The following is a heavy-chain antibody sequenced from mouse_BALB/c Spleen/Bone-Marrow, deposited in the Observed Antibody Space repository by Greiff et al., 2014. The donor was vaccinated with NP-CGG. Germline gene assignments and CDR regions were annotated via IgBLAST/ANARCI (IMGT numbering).Heavy chain of an antibody. CDR2: INSNGGST. Sequence: EVQRVESGGGLVQPGGSLKLSCAASGFTFSSYGMSWVRQTPDKRLGLVATINSNGGSTYYPDSVKGRFTISRDNAKNTLYLQMSSLKSEDTAMYYCARVWYFDYWGQGTSVTVSA. CDR3: ARVWYFDY. V-gene: IGHV5-6-3*01. CDR1: GFTFSSYG. J-gene: IGHJ2*03.